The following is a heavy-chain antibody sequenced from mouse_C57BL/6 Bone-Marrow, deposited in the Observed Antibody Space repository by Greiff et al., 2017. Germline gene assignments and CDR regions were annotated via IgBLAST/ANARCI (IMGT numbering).Heavy chain of an antibody. CDR3: ARKITTVVAEGFAY. CDR2: IYPGSGST. V-gene: IGHV1-55*01. J-gene: IGHJ3*01. CDR1: GYTFTSYW. Sequence: QVQLKESGAELVKPGASVKMSCKASGYTFTSYWITWVKQRPGQGLEWIGDIYPGSGSTNYNEKFKSKATLTVDTSSSTAYMQLSSLTSEDSAVYYCARKITTVVAEGFAYWGQGTLVTVSA. D-gene: IGHD1-1*01.